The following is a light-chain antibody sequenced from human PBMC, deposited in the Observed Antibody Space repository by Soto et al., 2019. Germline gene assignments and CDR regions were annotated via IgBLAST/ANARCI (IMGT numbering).Light chain of an antibody. CDR1: QTINNY. Sequence: DIQMTQSPSSLSASVGDRVTITCRASQTINNYLNWYQQKPGKAPKLLIYVASSLQSGVPSRFSGRGSGTEFTLTISGLLPEDFATYHCQQLNTLPFTFGQGTRLEI. J-gene: IGKJ5*01. CDR2: VAS. CDR3: QQLNTLPFT. V-gene: IGKV1-39*01.